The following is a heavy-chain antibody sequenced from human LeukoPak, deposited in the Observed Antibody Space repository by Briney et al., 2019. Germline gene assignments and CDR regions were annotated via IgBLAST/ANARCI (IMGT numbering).Heavy chain of an antibody. D-gene: IGHD6-19*01. V-gene: IGHV3-23*01. CDR1: GFTFSNYA. J-gene: IGHJ4*02. Sequence: GGSLRLSCVASGFTFSNYAMSWVRQAPGKGLEWVSGVISGGNTYYADSVKGRFTISRGNSKNTLYLQMNSLRAEDTAVYYCAKAQKYTSDLDYWGQGVLVTVSS. CDR2: VISGGNT. CDR3: AKAQKYTSDLDY.